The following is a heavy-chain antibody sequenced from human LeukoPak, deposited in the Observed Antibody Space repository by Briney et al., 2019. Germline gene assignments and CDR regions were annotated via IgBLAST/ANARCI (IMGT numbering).Heavy chain of an antibody. V-gene: IGHV4-34*01. CDR1: SGSFSDYQ. J-gene: IGHJ4*02. CDR3: AKVFGFLEWLLSPPYYFDY. Sequence: PSETLSLTCAVYSGSFSDYQWSWIRQPPGKGLEWIGEISHSGSTNYNPSLKSRVTISVDTSKNQFSLKLSSVTAADTAVYYCAKVFGFLEWLLSPPYYFDYWGQGTLVTVSS. D-gene: IGHD3-3*01. CDR2: ISHSGST.